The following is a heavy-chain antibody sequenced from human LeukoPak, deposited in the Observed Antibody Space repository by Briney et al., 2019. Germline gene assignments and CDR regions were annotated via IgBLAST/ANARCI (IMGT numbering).Heavy chain of an antibody. CDR3: AREMGATLDAFDI. V-gene: IGHV1-2*02. CDR2: INPRSGGT. CDR1: GYTFTGYY. Sequence: ASVKVSCKASGYTFTGYYMHWVRQAPGQGLEWMGWINPRSGGTNYAQKFQGRVTMTRDTSISTAYMELSRLRSEDTAVYYCAREMGATLDAFDIWGQGTMVTVSS. D-gene: IGHD1-26*01. J-gene: IGHJ3*02.